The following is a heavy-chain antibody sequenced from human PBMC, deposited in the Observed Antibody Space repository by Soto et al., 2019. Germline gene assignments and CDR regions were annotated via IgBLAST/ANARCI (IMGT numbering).Heavy chain of an antibody. V-gene: IGHV1-18*04. CDR2: ISAYNGNT. J-gene: IGHJ3*02. Sequence: VASVKVSCKASGYTFTSYGISWVRQAPGQGLEWMGWISAYNGNTNYAQKLQGRVTMTTDTSTSTAYMELRSLRSDDTAVYYCARDGNYDSSGYYGDAFDIWGQGTMVTVSS. CDR1: GYTFTSYG. CDR3: ARDGNYDSSGYYGDAFDI. D-gene: IGHD3-22*01.